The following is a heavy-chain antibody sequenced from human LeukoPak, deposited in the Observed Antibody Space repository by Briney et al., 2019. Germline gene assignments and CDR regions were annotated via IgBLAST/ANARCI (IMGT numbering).Heavy chain of an antibody. Sequence: PGGSLRLSCAASGFTVSSNYMSWVRQAPGKGLEWVSVIYSGGSKYYADSVKGRFTISRDNSKNTLYLQMNSLRAEDTAVYYCARDGWTSGYYYGMDVWGQGTTVTVSS. D-gene: IGHD3/OR15-3a*01. CDR1: GFTVSSNY. CDR3: ARDGWTSGYYYGMDV. CDR2: IYSGGSK. J-gene: IGHJ6*02. V-gene: IGHV3-66*01.